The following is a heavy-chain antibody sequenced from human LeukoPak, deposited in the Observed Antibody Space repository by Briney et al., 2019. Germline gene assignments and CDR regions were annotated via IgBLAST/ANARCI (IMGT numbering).Heavy chain of an antibody. CDR1: GYTFTRYG. Sequence: SVKVSCKASGYTFTRYGIRWVRQAPGQGLAWMGWISAYNGNTNYAQKLQGRVTMTTDTSTSTAYMELRSLRSDDTAVYYCARGPAGTPPFDYGGQGTLVTVSS. D-gene: IGHD1-1*01. V-gene: IGHV1-18*01. CDR2: ISAYNGNT. CDR3: ARGPAGTPPFDY. J-gene: IGHJ4*02.